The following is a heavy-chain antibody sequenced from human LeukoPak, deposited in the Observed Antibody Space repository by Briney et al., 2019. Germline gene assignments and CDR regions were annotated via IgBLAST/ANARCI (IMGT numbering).Heavy chain of an antibody. Sequence: GGSLRLSCAASGFTFTTYWMHWVRQVPGKGLVWVARINTDGRVTTYADYVKGRFTVSRDNAENTLYLQMSNLRPEDTAVYYCIRETHVGLHLEYWGQGSLATVTS. J-gene: IGHJ4*02. CDR2: INTDGRVT. CDR1: GFTFTTYW. V-gene: IGHV3-74*01. CDR3: IRETHVGLHLEY. D-gene: IGHD3-10*02.